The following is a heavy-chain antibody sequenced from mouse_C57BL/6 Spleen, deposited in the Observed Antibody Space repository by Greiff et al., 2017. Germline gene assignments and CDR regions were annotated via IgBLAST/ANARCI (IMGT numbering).Heavy chain of an antibody. CDR2: IDPSDSYT. CDR3: ARNERYFDV. Sequence: VQLQQPGAELVKPGASVKLSCKASGYTFTSYWMQWVKQRPGQGLEWIGEIDPSDSYTNYNQKFKGKATLTVDTSSSTAYMQLSSLTSEDSAVFYCARNERYFDVWGTGTTVTVSS. J-gene: IGHJ1*03. CDR1: GYTFTSYW. V-gene: IGHV1-50*01.